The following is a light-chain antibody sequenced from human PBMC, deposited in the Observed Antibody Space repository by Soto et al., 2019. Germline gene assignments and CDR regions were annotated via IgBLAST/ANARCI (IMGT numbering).Light chain of an antibody. V-gene: IGLV2-14*01. CDR3: SSYTSSSTQV. Sequence: QSVLTKPASVSGSPGQSITISCTGTSSDDGGYNYVSGYQQHPGKAPTLMIYEVSNRSSGLSNRFTGYKSGNTAALTISGLRAEGEADYYCSSYTSSSTQVFVGGTQLTV. J-gene: IGLJ3*02. CDR2: EVS. CDR1: SSDDGGYNY.